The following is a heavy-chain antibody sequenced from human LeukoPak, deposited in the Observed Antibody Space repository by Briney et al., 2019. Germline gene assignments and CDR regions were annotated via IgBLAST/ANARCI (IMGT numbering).Heavy chain of an antibody. J-gene: IGHJ2*01. D-gene: IGHD3-10*01. CDR1: GFTFSSYT. V-gene: IGHV3-64D*08. CDR3: VKVVGSGNSQWYFDL. Sequence: GGSLRLSCSASGFTFSSYTMYWVRQAPGKGLEYVSANSSNGGSTYYADSVKGRFTISRDNSKNTLYLQMSSLRAEDTAVYYCVKVVGSGNSQWYFDLWGRGTLVTVSS. CDR2: NSSNGGST.